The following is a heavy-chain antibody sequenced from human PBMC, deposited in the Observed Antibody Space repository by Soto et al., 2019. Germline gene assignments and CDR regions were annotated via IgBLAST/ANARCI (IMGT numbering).Heavy chain of an antibody. CDR3: AKDGDWYDFSTGYYSRGNYFDY. CDR1: GFVFNNYA. V-gene: IGHV3-23*01. CDR2: LSSGGGTT. Sequence: GSLRLSCAASGFVFNNYAMSWVRQAPGKGLEWVATLSSGGGTTYYTDSVKGRFTVSRDNSMNLLYLQMNSLRADDTAVYYCAKDGDWYDFSTGYYSRGNYFDYWGQGTLVTVSS. D-gene: IGHD3-3*01. J-gene: IGHJ4*02.